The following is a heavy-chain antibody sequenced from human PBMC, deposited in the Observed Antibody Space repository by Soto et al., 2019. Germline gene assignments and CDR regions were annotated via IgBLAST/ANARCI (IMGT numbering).Heavy chain of an antibody. CDR1: GYTFINYY. Sequence: ASVKVSCKASGYTFINYYIDWVRQAPGQGLEWMAIINPRDGDTNYAQKFQGRITMTRDTSSSTVYMELSSLTSEDTAVYYCARPSGYSGYDPVDYWGQGTLVTVSS. V-gene: IGHV1-46*01. D-gene: IGHD5-12*01. CDR2: INPRDGDT. J-gene: IGHJ4*02. CDR3: ARPSGYSGYDPVDY.